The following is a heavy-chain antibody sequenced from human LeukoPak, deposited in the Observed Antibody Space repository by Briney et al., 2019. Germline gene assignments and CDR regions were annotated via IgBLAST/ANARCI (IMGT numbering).Heavy chain of an antibody. V-gene: IGHV3-23*01. CDR1: GFTFSSYA. CDR2: SCGAGDRT. CDR3: AGDGGSGNFYYFQH. Sequence: GGSVRLSCAGSGFTFSSYAMSWVRQAPKKGLEWDSDSCGAGDRTDYADSVKGRFTISRDNSKNALYLQMNSLRPEDTAVYYCAGDGGSGNFYYFQHWGQGTLGTVSS. D-gene: IGHD3-10*01. J-gene: IGHJ1*01.